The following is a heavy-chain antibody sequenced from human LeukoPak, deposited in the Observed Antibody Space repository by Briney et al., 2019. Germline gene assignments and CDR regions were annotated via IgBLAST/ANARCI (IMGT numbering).Heavy chain of an antibody. J-gene: IGHJ5*01. CDR2: IFRTGST. D-gene: IGHD3-10*01. V-gene: IGHV4-39*02. CDR3: ARRVGFYGSGSINYFDP. Sequence: SETLSLTCTVSGVSIGTSSYYWRWIRQPPGKGLEWIGSIFRTGSTYYSASLKSRLSISVDTSKTHIVLKLTSVTAADTAVYFCARRVGFYGSGSINYFDPWGQGILVSVSS. CDR1: GVSIGTSSYY.